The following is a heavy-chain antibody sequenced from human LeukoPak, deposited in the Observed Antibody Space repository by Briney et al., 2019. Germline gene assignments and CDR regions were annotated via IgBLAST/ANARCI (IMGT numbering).Heavy chain of an antibody. Sequence: SETLSLTCTVSGGSISSYYWSWIRQPAGKGLEWIGRIYNTGSTNYNPSLKSRVTISVDKSKNQFSLKLSSVTAADTAVYYCARDPVHCSGGTCYSFAYWGQGTLVTVSS. CDR3: ARDPVHCSGGTCYSFAY. D-gene: IGHD2-15*01. V-gene: IGHV4-4*07. CDR2: IYNTGST. CDR1: GGSISSYY. J-gene: IGHJ4*02.